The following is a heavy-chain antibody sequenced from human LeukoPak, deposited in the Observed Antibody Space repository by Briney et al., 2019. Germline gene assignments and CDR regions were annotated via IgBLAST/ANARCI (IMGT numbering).Heavy chain of an antibody. V-gene: IGHV3-48*03. CDR1: GFTFSSYE. CDR2: ISSSGSTI. D-gene: IGHD4-17*01. CDR3: ARDADDYGFDY. Sequence: PGGSLRLSCAASGFTFSSYEMNWVRQAPGKGLEWVSYISSSGSTIYYADSVKGRFTISRDNAKNSLYLQMNSLRAEDTAVYYCARDADDYGFDYWGQGTLVTVSP. J-gene: IGHJ4*02.